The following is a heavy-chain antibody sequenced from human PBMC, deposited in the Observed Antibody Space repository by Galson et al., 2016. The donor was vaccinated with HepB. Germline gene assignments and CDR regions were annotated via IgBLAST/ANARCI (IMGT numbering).Heavy chain of an antibody. Sequence: SETLSLTCTVSGDSLSNVGRHWGWFRQSPGMGLEYIGSVHSSGTSYYNPSLKSRVTVSLDTSKNQVSLKLTSVTAADTAVYYCARSGTTHGLVLRYYYIDVWGKGTTVTVSS. J-gene: IGHJ6*03. D-gene: IGHD1-1*01. CDR2: VHSSGTS. V-gene: IGHV4-39*01. CDR3: ARSGTTHGLVLRYYYIDV. CDR1: GDSLSNVGRH.